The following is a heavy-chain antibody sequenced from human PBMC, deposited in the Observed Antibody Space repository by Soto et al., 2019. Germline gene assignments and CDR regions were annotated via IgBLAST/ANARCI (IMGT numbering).Heavy chain of an antibody. D-gene: IGHD2-2*01. V-gene: IGHV1-69*13. J-gene: IGHJ5*02. CDR1: GGTFSSYA. CDR3: ARDPVGLPRDDNWFDP. CDR2: IIPIFGTA. Sequence: SVKVSCKASGGTFSSYAISWVRQAPGQGLEWMGGIIPIFGTANYAQKFQGRVTITADESTSTAYMELSSLRSEDTAVYYCARDPVGLPRDDNWFDPWGQGTLVTVSS.